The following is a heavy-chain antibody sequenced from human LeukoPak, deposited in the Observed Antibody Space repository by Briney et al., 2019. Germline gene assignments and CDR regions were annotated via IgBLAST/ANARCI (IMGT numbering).Heavy chain of an antibody. CDR1: GFTFSSYG. CDR2: IWYDGSNK. V-gene: IGHV3-33*01. Sequence: GRSLRLSCAASGFTFSSYGMHWVRQAPGKGLEWVAVIWYDGSNKYYADSVKGRFTISRDNSKNTLYLHMNSLRAEDTAVYYCARAGYSGYDFVYYYGMDVWGQGTTVTVSS. D-gene: IGHD5-12*01. CDR3: ARAGYSGYDFVYYYGMDV. J-gene: IGHJ6*02.